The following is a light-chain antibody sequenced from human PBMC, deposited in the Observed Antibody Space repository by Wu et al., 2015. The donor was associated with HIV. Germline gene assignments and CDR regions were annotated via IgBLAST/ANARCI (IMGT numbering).Light chain of an antibody. Sequence: DIQMTQSPSSLSASVGDRVTITCRASQSISSWLAWYQQKPGKAPKLLIYKASNLESGVPSRFSGSGSGTEFTLTISSLQPDDFATYYCQQYSSYTCSFGQGTKLEI. V-gene: IGKV1-5*03. CDR3: QQYSSYTCS. CDR2: KAS. CDR1: QSISSW. J-gene: IGKJ2*04.